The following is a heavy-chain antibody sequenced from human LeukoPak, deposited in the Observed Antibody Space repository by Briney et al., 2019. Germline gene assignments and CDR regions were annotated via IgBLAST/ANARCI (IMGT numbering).Heavy chain of an antibody. CDR3: ARTYSSGSDNWFDP. CDR1: GGSISNFY. Sequence: SETLSLTCTVSGGSISNFYWSWIRQPPGKGLEWIGYIFYSGSTNCNPSLKSRVTISVDTSKNQFSLKLSSVTAADTAVYYCARTYSSGSDNWFDPWGQGTLVTVSS. V-gene: IGHV4-59*01. J-gene: IGHJ5*02. CDR2: IFYSGST. D-gene: IGHD5-18*01.